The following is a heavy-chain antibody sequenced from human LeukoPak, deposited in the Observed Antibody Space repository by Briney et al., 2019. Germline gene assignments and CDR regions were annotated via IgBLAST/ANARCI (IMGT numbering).Heavy chain of an antibody. CDR1: GGSFSGYY. CDR3: ASGPASNSGYGLGWSAP. Sequence: SETLSLTCAVYGGSFSGYYWSWIRQPPGKGLEWIGEINHSGSTNYNPSLKSRVTISVDTSKNQFSLKLSSVTAADTAVYYCASGPASNSGYGLGWSAPGAQGPLVTVSS. CDR2: INHSGST. V-gene: IGHV4-34*01. J-gene: IGHJ5*02. D-gene: IGHD5-12*01.